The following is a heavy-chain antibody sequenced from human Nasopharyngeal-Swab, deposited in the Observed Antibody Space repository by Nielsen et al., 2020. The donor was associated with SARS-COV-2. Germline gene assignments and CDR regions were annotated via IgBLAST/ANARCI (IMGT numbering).Heavy chain of an antibody. V-gene: IGHV3-21*01. CDR3: ARDRVKLIAAAATYFDY. D-gene: IGHD6-13*01. CDR2: ISSSSSYI. Sequence: GGSLRLSCAASGFTFSSYSMNWVRQAPGKGLEWVSSISSSSSYIYYADSVKGRFTISRDNAKNSLYLQMNSLRAEDTAVYYCARDRVKLIAAAATYFDYWGQGTLVTVSS. J-gene: IGHJ4*02. CDR1: GFTFSSYS.